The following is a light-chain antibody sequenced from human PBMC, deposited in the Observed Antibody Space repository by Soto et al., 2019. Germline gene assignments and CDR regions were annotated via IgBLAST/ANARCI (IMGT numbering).Light chain of an antibody. CDR1: RPVVRQY. Sequence: EIVLTQSPDALSLSPGERVSLSCRASRPVVRQYIAWYHQKPGQAPRFLIYRASTRATGIPDRFSGSGSGTDFTLTISRLEPEDFAVYYCQQYATSPPTFGQGTKVDIK. CDR2: RAS. J-gene: IGKJ1*01. V-gene: IGKV3-20*01. CDR3: QQYATSPPT.